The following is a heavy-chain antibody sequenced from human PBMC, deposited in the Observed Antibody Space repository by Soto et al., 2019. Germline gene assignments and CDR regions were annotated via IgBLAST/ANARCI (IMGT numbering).Heavy chain of an antibody. CDR3: AKKVDYVIVAFDY. CDR2: ISGSGGST. J-gene: IGHJ4*02. V-gene: IGHV3-23*01. CDR1: GFTFSSYA. D-gene: IGHD3-16*02. Sequence: EVQLLESGGGLVQPGGSLRLSCAASGFTFSSYAMSWVRQAPGKGLEWVSAISGSGGSTYYADSVKGRFTISRDNSNNTLYLQMNSLRAEDTAVYYCAKKVDYVIVAFDYWGQGTLVTVSS.